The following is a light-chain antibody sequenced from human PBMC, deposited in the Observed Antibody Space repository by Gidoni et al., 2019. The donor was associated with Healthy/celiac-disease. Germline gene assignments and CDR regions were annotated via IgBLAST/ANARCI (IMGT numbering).Light chain of an antibody. V-gene: IGLV2-14*01. CDR2: DGS. J-gene: IGLJ3*02. Sequence: QSALTQPASVSGSPGQSITISCTGTSSDVGGYNYVSWYQQHPGKAPKLMIFDGSNRPSGVSHRFSGSKSGNTASLTISGLQAEDEADYYCSSYTSSSTPWVFGGGTKLTVL. CDR3: SSYTSSSTPWV. CDR1: SSDVGGYNY.